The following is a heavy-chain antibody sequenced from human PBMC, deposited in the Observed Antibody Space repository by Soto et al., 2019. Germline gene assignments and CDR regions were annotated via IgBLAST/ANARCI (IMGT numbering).Heavy chain of an antibody. J-gene: IGHJ3*02. CDR3: VKDPTDCSGGRCYSFAFDI. V-gene: IGHV3-64D*09. Sequence: GGSLRLSCSASGFTFGSYAMHWVRQAPGKGLEYVSAISSNGGSTYYADSVKGRFSISRDNSKNTLYLQMSSLSAEDTAVYYCVKDPTDCSGGRCYSFAFDIWGQGTMVTVSS. CDR1: GFTFGSYA. CDR2: ISSNGGST. D-gene: IGHD2-15*01.